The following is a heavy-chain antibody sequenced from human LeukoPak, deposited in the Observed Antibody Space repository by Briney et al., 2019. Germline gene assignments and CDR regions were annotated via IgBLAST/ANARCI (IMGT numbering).Heavy chain of an antibody. V-gene: IGHV4-34*01. D-gene: IGHD3-10*01. Sequence: PSETLSLTCAVYGGSFSGYYWSWIRQPPGKGLEWIGEINHSGSTNYNPSLKSRVTISVDTSKNQFSLKLSSVTAADTAVYYCARVTWFGAMDVWGKGTTVTISS. CDR3: ARVTWFGAMDV. J-gene: IGHJ6*04. CDR1: GGSFSGYY. CDR2: INHSGST.